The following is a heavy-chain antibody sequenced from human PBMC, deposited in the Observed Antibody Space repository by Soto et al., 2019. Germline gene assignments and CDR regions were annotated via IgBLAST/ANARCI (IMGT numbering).Heavy chain of an antibody. CDR1: GFTFSHFA. CDR3: VREYTAGYYPGF. Sequence: QVQLVESGGGVVQPGESLRLSCAASGFTFSHFAMHWVRQAPGKGLEWVAIITYDGSNKFYTDSVKGRFTISRDNSENTLHLQMNSLAAEDTAVYYCVREYTAGYYPGFWGQGTLVTVSS. CDR2: ITYDGSNK. J-gene: IGHJ4*02. V-gene: IGHV3-30-3*01. D-gene: IGHD3-9*01.